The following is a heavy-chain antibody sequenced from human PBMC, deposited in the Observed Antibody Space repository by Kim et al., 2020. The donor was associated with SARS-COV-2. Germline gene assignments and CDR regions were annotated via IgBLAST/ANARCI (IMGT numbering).Heavy chain of an antibody. D-gene: IGHD6-13*01. J-gene: IGHJ1*01. Sequence: SETLSLTCTVSGGSISSYYWSWIRQPPGKGLEWIGYIYYSGSTNYNPSLKSRVTISVDTSKNQFSLKLSSVTAADTAVYYCASSSWYVVYFQHWGQGTLVTVSS. V-gene: IGHV4-59*13. CDR2: IYYSGST. CDR3: ASSSWYVVYFQH. CDR1: GGSISSYY.